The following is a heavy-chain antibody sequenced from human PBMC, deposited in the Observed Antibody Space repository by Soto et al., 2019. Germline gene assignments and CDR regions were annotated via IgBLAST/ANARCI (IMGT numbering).Heavy chain of an antibody. CDR3: AKSRGYDTVTY. CDR1: GFTFSNYA. D-gene: IGHD5-12*01. J-gene: IGHJ4*02. V-gene: IGHV3-23*01. CDR2: ISGSGAGT. Sequence: EVQLLESGGGLVQPGGSLRLSCAASGFTFSNYAMSRVRQAPGKGLEWVSAISGSGAGTYYADSVRGRFTISRDNSKNTLYLQMNSLRAEDTAVYYCAKSRGYDTVTYWGQGTLVTVSS.